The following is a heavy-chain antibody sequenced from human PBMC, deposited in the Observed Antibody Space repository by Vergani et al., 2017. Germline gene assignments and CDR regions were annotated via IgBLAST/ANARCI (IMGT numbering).Heavy chain of an antibody. V-gene: IGHV3-33*01. CDR3: ARSGYVVHGGCYMTYYYYMDV. CDR1: GFTLSSHA. D-gene: IGHD2-21*02. Sequence: QVQLEESGGGVVQPGRSLRLSCAGSGFTLSSHAMHWVRQAPGKGLEWVAFIWYDGSKEYYADSVKGRFTISRDNSKNTLYLQMNNLRAADTAVYYCARSGYVVHGGCYMTYYYYMDVWGKGTAVTVSS. CDR2: IWYDGSKE. J-gene: IGHJ6*03.